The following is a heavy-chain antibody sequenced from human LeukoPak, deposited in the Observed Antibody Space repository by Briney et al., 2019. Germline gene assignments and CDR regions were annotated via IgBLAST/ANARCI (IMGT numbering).Heavy chain of an antibody. CDR3: AKDIRRGWLQSPGVYFDY. D-gene: IGHD5-24*01. Sequence: GGSLRLSCAASRFTFSSYSMNWVRQAPGKGLEWVSSISSSSSYIYYADSVKGRFTISRDNAKNSLYLQMNSLRAEDTALYYCAKDIRRGWLQSPGVYFDYWGQGTLVTVSS. J-gene: IGHJ4*02. CDR2: ISSSSSYI. V-gene: IGHV3-21*04. CDR1: RFTFSSYS.